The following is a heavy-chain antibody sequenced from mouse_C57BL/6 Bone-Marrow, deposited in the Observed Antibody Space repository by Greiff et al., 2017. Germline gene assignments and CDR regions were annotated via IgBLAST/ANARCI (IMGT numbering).Heavy chain of an antibody. J-gene: IGHJ4*01. CDR2: IDPSDSYT. D-gene: IGHD1-1*02. CDR1: GYTFTSYW. V-gene: IGHV1-69*01. CDR3: ARLGWAMDY. Sequence: QVQLQQPGAELVMPGASVKLSCKASGYTFTSYWMHWVKQRPGQGLEWIGEIDPSDSYTNYTQKFKGKSTLTVDKSSSTAYMQLSSLTSEVSAVXYCARLGWAMDYWGQGTSVTVSS.